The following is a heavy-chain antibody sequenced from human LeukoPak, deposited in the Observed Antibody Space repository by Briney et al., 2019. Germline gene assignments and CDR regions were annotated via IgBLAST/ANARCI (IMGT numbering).Heavy chain of an antibody. CDR1: GFTFSSYG. CDR3: AKDGGVSAAGPAGY. J-gene: IGHJ4*02. D-gene: IGHD6-13*01. Sequence: GGSLRLSCAASGFTFSSYGMHWVRQAPGKGLEWVAVISYDGSNKYYADSVKGRFTISRDNSNNTLYLQMNSLRAEVTAVYYCAKDGGVSAAGPAGYWGQGTLVTVSS. V-gene: IGHV3-30*18. CDR2: ISYDGSNK.